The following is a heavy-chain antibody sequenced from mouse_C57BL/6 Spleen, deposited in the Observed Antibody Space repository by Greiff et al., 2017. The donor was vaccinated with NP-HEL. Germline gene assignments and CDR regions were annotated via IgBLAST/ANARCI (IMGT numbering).Heavy chain of an antibody. CDR1: GYTFTSYW. D-gene: IGHD2-4*01. CDR2: IDPSDSYT. Sequence: QVQLQQPGAELVMPGASVKLSCKASGYTFTSYWMHWVKQRPGQGLEWIGEIDPSDSYTNYNQKFKGKSTLTVDKSSSTAYMQLSSLTSEDSAVYYCARWGDYDRFAYWGQGTLVTVSA. V-gene: IGHV1-69*01. CDR3: ARWGDYDRFAY. J-gene: IGHJ3*01.